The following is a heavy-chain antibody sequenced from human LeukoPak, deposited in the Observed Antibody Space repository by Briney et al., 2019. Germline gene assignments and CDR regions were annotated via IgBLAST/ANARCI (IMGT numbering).Heavy chain of an antibody. CDR2: INSDGSST. J-gene: IGHJ6*02. D-gene: IGHD5-12*01. CDR1: GFTFSSYW. CDR3: ASGYEAYYYYYGMDV. Sequence: GGSLRLSCAASGFTFSSYWMRWVRQAPGKGLVWVSRINSDGSSTSYADSVKGRFTISRDNAKNTLYLQMNSLRAEDTAVYYCASGYEAYYYYYGMDVWGQGTTVTVSS. V-gene: IGHV3-74*01.